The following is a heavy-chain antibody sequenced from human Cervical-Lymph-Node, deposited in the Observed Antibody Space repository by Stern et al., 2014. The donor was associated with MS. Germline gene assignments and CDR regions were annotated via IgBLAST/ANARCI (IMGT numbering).Heavy chain of an antibody. CDR2: ILPMFGIA. J-gene: IGHJ4*02. V-gene: IGHV1-69*01. CDR1: GGTFSSYT. D-gene: IGHD3-16*02. CDR3: ARATSDYIWGSYRYLDY. Sequence: QMQLVQSGAEVKKPGSSVKVSCKASGGTFSSYTIGWVRQAPGQGLEWMGGILPMFGIANYAEKFQGRVTITADESTSTAYMDLSTLRSEDTAVYYCARATSDYIWGSYRYLDYWGQGTQVTVSS.